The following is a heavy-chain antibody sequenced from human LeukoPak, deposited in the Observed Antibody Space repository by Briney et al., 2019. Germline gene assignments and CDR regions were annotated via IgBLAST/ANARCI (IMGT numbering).Heavy chain of an antibody. J-gene: IGHJ6*03. Sequence: SETLSLTCTVSGGSISSSYYFWGWIRQPPGKGLEWIGSIYNSGSTYYNPSLKSRVTISVDTSKNQFSLKLSSVTAADTAVYYCARVTGSYYYYYYMDVWGKGTTVTVSS. D-gene: IGHD3-10*01. CDR3: ARVTGSYYYYYYMDV. CDR2: IYNSGST. CDR1: GGSISSSYYF. V-gene: IGHV4-39*07.